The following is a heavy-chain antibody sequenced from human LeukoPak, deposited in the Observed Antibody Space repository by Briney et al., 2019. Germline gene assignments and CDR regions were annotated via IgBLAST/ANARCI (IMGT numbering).Heavy chain of an antibody. CDR2: INHSGST. CDR3: ARAPRDYGSGSTHRYDYDGMDV. J-gene: IGHJ6*04. V-gene: IGHV4-34*01. Sequence: SETLTLSCAVYGGSFSGYYWSWIRQPPGKGLEWVGEINHSGSTNYNPSLKSRVTISADKSKNKCSLKLSSVTAADTAVYYWARAPRDYGSGSTHRYDYDGMDVWGKGTTVTVSS. CDR1: GGSFSGYY. D-gene: IGHD3-10*01.